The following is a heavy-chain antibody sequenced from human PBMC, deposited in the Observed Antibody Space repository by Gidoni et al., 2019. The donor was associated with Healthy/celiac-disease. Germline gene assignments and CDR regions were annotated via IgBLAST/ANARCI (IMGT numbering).Heavy chain of an antibody. CDR2: INPNSGST. J-gene: IGHJ6*02. Sequence: QVQLVQSGAEVKKPGASVKVSCKASGYTFTGYYMHWVRQAPGQGLEWMGWINPNSGSTNYAQKFQGWVTMTRDTSISTAYVELSRLRSDDTAVYYCARGPKGYYYGMDVWGQGTTVTVSS. CDR1: GYTFTGYY. V-gene: IGHV1-2*04. CDR3: ARGPKGYYYGMDV.